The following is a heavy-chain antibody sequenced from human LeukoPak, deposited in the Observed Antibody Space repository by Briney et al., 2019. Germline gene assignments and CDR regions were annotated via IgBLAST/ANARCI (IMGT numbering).Heavy chain of an antibody. Sequence: GGSLRLSCAASGFTFSNYAMAWVRQAPGKGLEWVSILSGSGGATYYADSVKGRFTISRDNSENTLFLQMNNLGAEDTALYYCAKALAAAGTRFDYWGQGTLVTVSS. CDR3: AKALAAAGTRFDY. V-gene: IGHV3-23*01. CDR2: LSGSGGAT. D-gene: IGHD6-13*01. J-gene: IGHJ4*02. CDR1: GFTFSNYA.